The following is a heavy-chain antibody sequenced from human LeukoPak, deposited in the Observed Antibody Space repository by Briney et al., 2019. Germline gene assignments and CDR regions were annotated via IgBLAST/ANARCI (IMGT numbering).Heavy chain of an antibody. Sequence: GGSLRLSCAASGFTFSDYYKDWVRQAPGKGLEWVGRIRNKANSYTSEYAASVKGKFTISRDDSKNSLYLQMNSLKTEDTAVYYCTRRAAAGALDYWGQGTLVTVSS. CDR3: TRRAAAGALDY. J-gene: IGHJ4*02. V-gene: IGHV3-72*01. CDR2: IRNKANSYTS. D-gene: IGHD6-13*01. CDR1: GFTFSDYY.